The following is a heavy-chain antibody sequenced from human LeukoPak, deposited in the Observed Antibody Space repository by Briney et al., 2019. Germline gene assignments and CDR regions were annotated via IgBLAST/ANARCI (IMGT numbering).Heavy chain of an antibody. Sequence: GGSLRLSCAASGFTFSSYAMSWVRQAPGKGLEWVSAISGSGGSTYYADSVKGRFTSSRDNSKNTLYLQMNSLRAEDTAVYYCAKAPRYSSSSGYYYGSGSLDYWGQGTLVTVSS. CDR2: ISGSGGST. V-gene: IGHV3-23*01. CDR3: AKAPRYSSSSGYYYGSGSLDY. CDR1: GFTFSSYA. D-gene: IGHD3-10*01. J-gene: IGHJ4*02.